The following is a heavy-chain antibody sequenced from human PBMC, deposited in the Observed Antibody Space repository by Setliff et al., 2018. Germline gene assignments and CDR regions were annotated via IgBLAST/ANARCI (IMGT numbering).Heavy chain of an antibody. CDR3: ARHTRGNYFYMDV. V-gene: IGHV4-61*09. Sequence: SETLSLTCTVSGGSISSGSYYWSWIRQPAGKGLEWIGHIYTSGSTNYNPSLKSRVTISVDKSTNQFSLKLKSVTAADTAVYYCARHTRGNYFYMDVWGKGTTVTVSS. J-gene: IGHJ6*03. CDR1: GGSISSGSYY. CDR2: IYTSGST.